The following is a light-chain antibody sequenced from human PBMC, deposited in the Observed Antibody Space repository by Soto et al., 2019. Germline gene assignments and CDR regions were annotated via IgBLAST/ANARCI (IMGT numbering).Light chain of an antibody. J-gene: IGLJ3*02. CDR1: SSNIGNNY. V-gene: IGLV1-51*02. CDR3: GTWDIRLNINWV. CDR2: ENN. Sequence: QSVLTQPPSVSAAPGQKVTISCSGSSSNIGNNYVSWYQHLPGQAPRLLIFENNKRRPGIPDRFSGSKSGTSATLAITGLQTGDEAAYYSGTWDIRLNINWVFGGGTKLTVL.